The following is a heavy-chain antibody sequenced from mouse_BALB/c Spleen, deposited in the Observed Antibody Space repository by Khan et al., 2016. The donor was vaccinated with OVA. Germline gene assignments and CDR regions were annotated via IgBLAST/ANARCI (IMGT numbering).Heavy chain of an antibody. V-gene: IGHV3-2*02. J-gene: IGHJ4*01. CDR2: ISSTGST. CDR3: ARSLYYSDSYAMDY. Sequence: VQLKESGPGLVKPSQSLSLTCTVTGYSITSDYAWNWIRQFPGNKLEWMGYISSTGSTSYNPSLKSRISITRDTSKNPFFLHLNSVTTEDTATYYCARSLYYSDSYAMDYWGQGTSVTVSS. CDR1: GYSITSDYA. D-gene: IGHD2-13*01.